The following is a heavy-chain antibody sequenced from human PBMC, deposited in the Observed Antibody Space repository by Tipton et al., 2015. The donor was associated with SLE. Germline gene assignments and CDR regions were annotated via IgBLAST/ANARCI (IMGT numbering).Heavy chain of an antibody. Sequence: QLVQSGAEVKKPGASVKVSCKASGYTFTSYGISWVRQAPGKGLERVSYISSSGSTIYYADSVKGRFTISRDNAKNSLYLQMNSLRAEDTAVYYCARGDCSSTSCLDYWGQGTLVTVSS. CDR2: ISSSGSTI. CDR3: ARGDCSSTSCLDY. V-gene: IGHV3-48*03. CDR1: GYTFTSYG. J-gene: IGHJ4*02. D-gene: IGHD2-2*01.